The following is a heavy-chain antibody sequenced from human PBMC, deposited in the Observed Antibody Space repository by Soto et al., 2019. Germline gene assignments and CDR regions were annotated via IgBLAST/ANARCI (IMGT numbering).Heavy chain of an antibody. Sequence: SVKVSCKASGGTFSSHSINWVRQAPGQGLEWMGGIITLFGTSNYAQNFQGRVTITADQSTSTAYMELNSLTSDDTAVYYCAREVGYGDFSAALLDWGQGTLVTVSS. CDR2: IITLFGTS. CDR1: GGTFSSHS. D-gene: IGHD2-21*02. CDR3: AREVGYGDFSAALLD. V-gene: IGHV1-69*13. J-gene: IGHJ4*02.